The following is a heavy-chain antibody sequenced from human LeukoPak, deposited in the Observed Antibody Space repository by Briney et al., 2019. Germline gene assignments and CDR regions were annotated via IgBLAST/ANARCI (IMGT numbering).Heavy chain of an antibody. J-gene: IGHJ4*02. CDR2: INHSGST. CDR1: GGSFSGYY. CDR3: ARETIAVAGD. Sequence: SETLSLTCAVYGGSFSGYYWSWIRQPPGKGLEWIGEINHSGSTNYNPSLKSRVTMSLDTSKNQFSLKLSSVTAADTAVYYCARETIAVAGDWGQGTLVTVSS. V-gene: IGHV4-34*01. D-gene: IGHD6-19*01.